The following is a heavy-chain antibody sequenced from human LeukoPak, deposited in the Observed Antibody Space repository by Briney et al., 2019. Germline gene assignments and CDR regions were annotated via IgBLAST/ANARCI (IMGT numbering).Heavy chain of an antibody. Sequence: GASVKVSCKASGYTFTSYGISWVRQAPGQGLEWMGGIIPIFGTANYAQKFQGRVTITADESTSTAYMELSSLRSEDTAVYFCATISNLFYDSSGFSDVDYWGQGTLVTVSS. J-gene: IGHJ4*02. CDR1: GYTFTSYG. CDR2: IIPIFGTA. D-gene: IGHD3-22*01. V-gene: IGHV1-69*13. CDR3: ATISNLFYDSSGFSDVDY.